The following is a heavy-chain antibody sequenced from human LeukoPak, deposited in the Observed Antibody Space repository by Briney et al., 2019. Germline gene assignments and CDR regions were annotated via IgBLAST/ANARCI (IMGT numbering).Heavy chain of an antibody. D-gene: IGHD4-11*01. CDR3: GRDNNYKVDV. V-gene: IGHV3-74*01. J-gene: IGHJ6*04. CDR1: GFSFSDYW. Sequence: PGGSLRLSCAASGFSFSDYWMVWVRQAPGKGLVWFSNIKTDGSVTNYADSVKGRSTISRDNAKNTLYLQMNSLRAEDTAVYYCGRDNNYKVDVWGKGTTVTVSS. CDR2: IKTDGSVT.